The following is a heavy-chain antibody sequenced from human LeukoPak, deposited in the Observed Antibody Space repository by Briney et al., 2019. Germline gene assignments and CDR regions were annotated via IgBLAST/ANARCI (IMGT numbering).Heavy chain of an antibody. CDR3: AKDSDGFY. CDR2: ISYAGSNK. J-gene: IGHJ4*02. Sequence: PGRSLRLSCAASGFTFSSYAMHWVRQAPGKGLDWVAVISYAGSNKYYADSVRGRFTISRDNSKNGLHLQMNSLRAEDAAVYYCAKDSDGFYWGQGTLVTVSS. CDR1: GFTFSSYA. V-gene: IGHV3-30*04. D-gene: IGHD2-2*03.